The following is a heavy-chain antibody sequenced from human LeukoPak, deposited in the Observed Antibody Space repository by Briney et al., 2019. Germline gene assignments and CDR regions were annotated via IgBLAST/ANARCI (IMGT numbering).Heavy chain of an antibody. CDR2: IYYSGST. J-gene: IGHJ4*02. D-gene: IGHD3-22*01. Sequence: SETLSLTCTVSGGSISSYYWNWIRQPPGKGLEWIGYIYYSGSTNYNPSLKSRVTISVDTSKSQFSLKLSSVTAADTAVYYCARAPGYYYDSSGYFDYWGQGTLVTVSS. CDR1: GGSISSYY. V-gene: IGHV4-59*12. CDR3: ARAPGYYYDSSGYFDY.